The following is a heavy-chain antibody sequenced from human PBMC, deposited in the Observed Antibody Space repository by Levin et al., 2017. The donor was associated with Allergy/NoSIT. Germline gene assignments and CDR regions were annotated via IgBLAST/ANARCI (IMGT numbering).Heavy chain of an antibody. J-gene: IGHJ6*02. CDR2: INNDGRST. CDR3: ARGKGPYDILYGMDV. CDR1: GFTFSRYW. D-gene: IGHD3-9*01. Sequence: GESLKISCAASGFTFSRYWMHWVRQAPGKGLVWVSRINNDGRSTTYADSVKGRFTISRDNAKNTLYLHMNSLRAEDTAVYYCARGKGPYDILYGMDVWGQGTTVTVSS. V-gene: IGHV3-74*01.